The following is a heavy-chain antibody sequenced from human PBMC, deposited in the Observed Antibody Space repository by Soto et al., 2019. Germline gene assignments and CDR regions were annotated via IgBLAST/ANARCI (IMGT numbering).Heavy chain of an antibody. J-gene: IGHJ4*02. CDR2: VIPIFGTA. D-gene: IGHD2-15*01. CDR3: ATHCSGGSCYSWGPGPFDY. Sequence: QVQLVQSGAEVKKPGSSVKVSCKASGGTFSSYAISWVRQAPGQGIEWMGGVIPIFGTANYAQKFQGRVTITADKSTSTAYMELSSLRSEDTAVYYCATHCSGGSCYSWGPGPFDYWGQGTLVTVSS. CDR1: GGTFSSYA. V-gene: IGHV1-69*06.